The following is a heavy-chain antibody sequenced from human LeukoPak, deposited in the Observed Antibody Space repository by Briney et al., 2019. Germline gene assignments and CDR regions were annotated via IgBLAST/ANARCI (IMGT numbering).Heavy chain of an antibody. CDR3: ARRGGSGRSFDY. V-gene: IGHV4-61*01. J-gene: IGHJ4*02. CDR2: IYYTGST. D-gene: IGHD3-10*01. CDR1: GGSVSSGTYY. Sequence: SETLSLTCTVSGGSVSSGTYYWSWIRQPPGKGQEWIGYIYYTGSTNYNPSLKSRLTISVDTSKNQFSLKLSSVTAADTAVYYCARRGGSGRSFDYWGQGTLVTVSS.